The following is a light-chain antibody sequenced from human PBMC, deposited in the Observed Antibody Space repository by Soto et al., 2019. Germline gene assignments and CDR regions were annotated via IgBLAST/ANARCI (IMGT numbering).Light chain of an antibody. CDR1: QSVSNN. CDR3: QQYNQWPLT. J-gene: IGKJ4*01. Sequence: EIVMTQSPATLSVSPGERAILSCRASQSVSNNLAWYQQKPGQAPSLLIYHASPRATGIPARFSGSGSGTELTLTISSLQSEDFAVYYCQQYNQWPLTFGGGTKVEIK. CDR2: HAS. V-gene: IGKV3-15*01.